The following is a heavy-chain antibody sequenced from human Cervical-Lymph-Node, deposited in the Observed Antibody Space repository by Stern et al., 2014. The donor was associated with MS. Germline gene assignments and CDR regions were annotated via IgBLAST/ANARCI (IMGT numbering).Heavy chain of an antibody. Sequence: QMQLVQSGAELKMPGSSVKVSCQASGGTSDTFNTFGINWVRQAPGQGLAWLGGVIPIFGTTNYAQKFQGRLRITADKSTATAYMELSSLRSEDTARYYCARDAIIKGLYGMDVWGQGITVTVSS. J-gene: IGHJ6*02. CDR3: ARDAIIKGLYGMDV. CDR1: GGTSDTFNTFG. V-gene: IGHV1-69*06. D-gene: IGHD2/OR15-2a*01. CDR2: VIPIFGTT.